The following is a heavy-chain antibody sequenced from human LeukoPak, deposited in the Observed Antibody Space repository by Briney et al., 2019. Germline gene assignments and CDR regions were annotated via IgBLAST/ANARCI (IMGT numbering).Heavy chain of an antibody. CDR3: SRVARDYDDSSGYYYGYFQH. CDR1: GFTFRDYA. CDR2: IRSKANGGTA. D-gene: IGHD3-22*01. V-gene: IGHV3-49*04. J-gene: IGHJ1*01. Sequence: GGSLRLSCTASGFTFRDYAMSWVRQAPGKGLEWVGFIRSKANGGTAEYAASVKGRVTISRDDSKSIAYLQMNSLKTEDTAVYYRSRVARDYDDSSGYYYGYFQHWGQGTLVTVSS.